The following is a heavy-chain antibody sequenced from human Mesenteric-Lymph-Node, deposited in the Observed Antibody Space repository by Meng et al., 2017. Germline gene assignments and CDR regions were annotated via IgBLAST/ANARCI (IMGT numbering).Heavy chain of an antibody. CDR1: GFTFTSYW. CDR2: IKEDGSEK. V-gene: IGHV3-7*03. J-gene: IGHJ6*02. D-gene: IGHD1-1*01. Sequence: GESLKISCAASGFTFTSYWMSWVRQAPGKGLEWVANIKEDGSEKYYVDSVKGRFTISRDNSKNTVSLQMNSLRAEDTAVYYCAKILSTTQYYYYGMDVWGQGTTVTVSS. CDR3: AKILSTTQYYYYGMDV.